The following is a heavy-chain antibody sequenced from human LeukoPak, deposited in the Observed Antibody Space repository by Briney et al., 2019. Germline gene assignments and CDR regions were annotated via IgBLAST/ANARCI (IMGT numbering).Heavy chain of an antibody. D-gene: IGHD6-19*01. CDR2: ISWDGGST. CDR1: GFTFDDYT. J-gene: IGHJ4*02. V-gene: IGHV3-43*01. Sequence: GGSLRLSCAASGFTFDDYTMPWVRQAPGKGLEWVSLISWDGGSTYYADSVKGRFTISRDNSKNSLYLQMNSLRTEDTALYYCAKGGIAVAGPLDYWGQGTLVTVSS. CDR3: AKGGIAVAGPLDY.